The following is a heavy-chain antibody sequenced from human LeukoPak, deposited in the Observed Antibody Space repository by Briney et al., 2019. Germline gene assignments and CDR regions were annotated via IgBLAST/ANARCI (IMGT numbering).Heavy chain of an antibody. V-gene: IGHV1-18*01. CDR3: ASAVLTVVGASVEDYYYYMDV. CDR1: GYTFTSYG. Sequence: VASVKVSCKASGYTFTSYGISWVRQAPGQGLEWMGWISAYNGNTNYAQKLQGRVTMTTDTSTSTVYMELSSLRSEDTAVYYCASAVLTVVGASVEDYYYYMDVWGKGTTVTVSS. CDR2: ISAYNGNT. D-gene: IGHD2-15*01. J-gene: IGHJ6*03.